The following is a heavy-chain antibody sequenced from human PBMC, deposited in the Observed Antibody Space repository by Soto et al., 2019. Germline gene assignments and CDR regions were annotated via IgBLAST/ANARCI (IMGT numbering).Heavy chain of an antibody. CDR1: DGSIGSYY. CDR2: ISYSGNT. D-gene: IGHD7-27*01. J-gene: IGHJ2*01. Sequence: QVQLQESGPGLVKPSETLSLTCTVSDGSIGSYYWSWIRQPPGKGLEWIGYISYSGNTNHNPSLKSRVTTSVDTSKIQFSLKLSAVTAADTAVYYCARHNYHGNRGYFDLWCRGTLVTVSS. CDR3: ARHNYHGNRGYFDL. V-gene: IGHV4-59*08.